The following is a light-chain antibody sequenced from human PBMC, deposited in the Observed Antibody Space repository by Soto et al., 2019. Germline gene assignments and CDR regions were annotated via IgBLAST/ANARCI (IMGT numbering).Light chain of an antibody. J-gene: IGKJ4*01. Sequence: ETVLTQSPATLSLSPGERATLSCRASQSVSSYLAWYQQKPGQAPRLLIYDASNRATGIPARFSGSGSGTDFTLTISSLEPEDFAFYYCQSEALTFSLGTKVEIK. CDR1: QSVSSY. V-gene: IGKV3-11*01. CDR2: DAS. CDR3: QSEALT.